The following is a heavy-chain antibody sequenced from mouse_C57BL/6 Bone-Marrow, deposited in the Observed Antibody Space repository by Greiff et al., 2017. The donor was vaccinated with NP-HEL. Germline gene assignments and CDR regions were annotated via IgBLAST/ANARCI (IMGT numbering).Heavy chain of an antibody. CDR1: GYTFTSYW. CDR2: INPSSGYT. D-gene: IGHD1-1*01. Sequence: VQLQQPGAELAKPGASVKLSCKASGYTFTSYWMHWVKQRPGQGLEWIGYINPSSGYTKYNQKFKDKATLTADKPSSTAYMQLSSLTYEDSAVYYCARGEAVARFAYWGQGTLVTVSA. V-gene: IGHV1-7*01. J-gene: IGHJ3*01. CDR3: ARGEAVARFAY.